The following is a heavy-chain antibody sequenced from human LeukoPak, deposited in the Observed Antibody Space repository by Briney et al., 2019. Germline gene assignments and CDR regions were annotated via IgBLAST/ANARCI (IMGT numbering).Heavy chain of an antibody. CDR2: IIPIFGTA. D-gene: IGHD2-21*02. CDR1: GGTFSSYA. J-gene: IGHJ3*02. CDR3: ARAPQPLGCGGDCYDAFDI. Sequence: GASVTVSCTASGGTFSSYAISWVRQAPGQGLEWMGGIIPIFGTANYAQKFQGRVTITTDESTSTAYMELSSLRSEDTAVYYCARAPQPLGCGGDCYDAFDIWGQGTMVTVSS. V-gene: IGHV1-69*05.